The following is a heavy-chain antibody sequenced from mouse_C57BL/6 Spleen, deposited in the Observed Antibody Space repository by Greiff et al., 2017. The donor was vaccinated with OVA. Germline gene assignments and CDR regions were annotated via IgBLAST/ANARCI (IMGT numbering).Heavy chain of an antibody. J-gene: IGHJ3*01. D-gene: IGHD2-5*01. V-gene: IGHV1-15*01. CDR2: IDPETGGT. CDR1: GYTFTDYE. CDR3: TRESNYPAWFAY. Sequence: VQLQQSGAELVRPGASVTLSCKASGYTFTDYEMHWVKQTPVHGLEWIGAIDPETGGTAYNQKFKGKAILTADKSSSTAYMELRSLTSEYSAVYYCTRESNYPAWFAYWGQGTLVTVSA.